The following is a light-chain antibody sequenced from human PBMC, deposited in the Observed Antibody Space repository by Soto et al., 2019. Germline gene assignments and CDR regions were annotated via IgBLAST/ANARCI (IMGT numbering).Light chain of an antibody. J-gene: IGKJ1*01. V-gene: IGKV3-20*01. CDR3: QQYGTSPWT. CDR1: QSVSSSY. Sequence: EIVLTQSPGTLSLSPGERATLSCRASQSVSSSYLGGYQQKPGQAPRLLIYGASSRATGIPDRFSGSGSGTDFTLIISRLGPEDVAVYYCQQYGTSPWTFGQGTKVEIK. CDR2: GAS.